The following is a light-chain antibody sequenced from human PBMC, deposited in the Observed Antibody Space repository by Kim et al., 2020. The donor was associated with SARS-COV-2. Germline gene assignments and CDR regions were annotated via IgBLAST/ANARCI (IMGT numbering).Light chain of an antibody. CDR2: GAS. V-gene: IGKV3-20*01. CDR3: LQYGNAPDT. Sequence: PGERATLAWRASQSVRGSYLALYQQQKRGQAPRLLIYGASSRATGIPDRFSGSGFGTDFTLTISRLEPEDFAVYYCLQYGNAPDTFGQGTRLEIK. J-gene: IGKJ5*01. CDR1: QSVRGSY.